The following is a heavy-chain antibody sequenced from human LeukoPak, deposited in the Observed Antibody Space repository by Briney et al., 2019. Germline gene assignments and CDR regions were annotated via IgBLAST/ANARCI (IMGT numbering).Heavy chain of an antibody. J-gene: IGHJ5*02. CDR3: ARDNFSGYYSWFDP. D-gene: IGHD5-12*01. CDR2: INPNSGGT. CDR1: GYTFTGYY. Sequence: ASVKVSCKASGYTFTGYYMHWVRQAPGQGLGWMGWINPNSGGTNYAQKFQGRVGMTRDTSISTAYMELSRLRSDDTAVYYRARDNFSGYYSWFDPWGQGTLVTVSS. V-gene: IGHV1-2*02.